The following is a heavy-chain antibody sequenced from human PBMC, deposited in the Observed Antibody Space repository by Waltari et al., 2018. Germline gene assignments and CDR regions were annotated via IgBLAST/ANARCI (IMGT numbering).Heavy chain of an antibody. CDR2: IYTSGST. CDR1: GGSISSGSYY. J-gene: IGHJ6*03. CDR3: ARDLGTPDDYSNYDYYYYYYMDV. Sequence: QVQLQESGPGLVKPSQTLSLTCTVSGGSISSGSYYWRWIRQPAGKGLEWLGRIYTSGSTNYNPSLKSRVTISVDTSKNQFSLKLSSVTAADTAVYYCARDLGTPDDYSNYDYYYYYYMDVWGKGTTVTVSS. D-gene: IGHD4-4*01. V-gene: IGHV4-61*02.